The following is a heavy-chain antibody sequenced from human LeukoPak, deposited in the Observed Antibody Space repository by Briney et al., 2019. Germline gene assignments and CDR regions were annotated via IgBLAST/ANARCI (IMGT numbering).Heavy chain of an antibody. J-gene: IGHJ3*02. V-gene: IGHV3-21*01. CDR1: GFTFSSYS. CDR3: ARDGLWELSHDAFDI. CDR2: ISSSSSYI. Sequence: GGSLRLSCAASGFTFSSYSMNWVRQAPGKGLEWVSSISSSSSYIYYADSVKGRFTISRDNAKSSLYLQMNSLRAEDTAVYYCARDGLWELSHDAFDIWGQGTMVTVSS. D-gene: IGHD1-26*01.